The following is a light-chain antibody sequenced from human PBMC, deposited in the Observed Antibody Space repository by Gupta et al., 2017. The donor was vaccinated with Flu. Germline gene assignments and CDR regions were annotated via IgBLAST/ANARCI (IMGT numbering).Light chain of an antibody. V-gene: IGKV1-5*03. CDR3: QRYDSLWT. CDR1: QSIDIW. CDR2: KAS. Sequence: DIQMTQSPSTLSASVGDRVTITCRASQSIDIWLAWYQQKPGKVPKLLIYKASTLEIGVPSRFSGSGSGTEFTLTINSLQPDDSATYYCQRYDSLWTCGQGTRVEVK. J-gene: IGKJ1*01.